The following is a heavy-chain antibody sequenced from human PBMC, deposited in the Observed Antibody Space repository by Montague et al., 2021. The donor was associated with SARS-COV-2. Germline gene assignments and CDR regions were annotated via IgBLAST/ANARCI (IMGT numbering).Heavy chain of an antibody. D-gene: IGHD3-22*01. Sequence: SETLSLTCAVYGGSFSAYYCSWFRQLPGKRLEWIGEIHHSGSTNYNPSLKSRVTISAVTSKTQFSLKLSSVTAADTAVYYCARATLGITMIVVIMTAIDYYFDYWGQGILVTVSS. J-gene: IGHJ4*02. CDR2: IHHSGST. V-gene: IGHV4-34*01. CDR1: GGSFSAYY. CDR3: ARATLGITMIVVIMTAIDYYFDY.